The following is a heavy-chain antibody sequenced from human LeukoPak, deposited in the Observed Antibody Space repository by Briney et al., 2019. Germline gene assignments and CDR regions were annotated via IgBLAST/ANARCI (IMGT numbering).Heavy chain of an antibody. Sequence: MASETLSLACTISGDSITSSTYYWGWIRQPPGKGLEWIGSIYYSATTYCDPSLKSRVIISVDTSKNHFSLKLSSVTAADTAVYYCARYHRVDFSFDPWGQGGLGPVCS. CDR1: GDSITSSTYY. CDR2: IYYSATT. J-gene: IGHJ5*02. V-gene: IGHV4-39*02. D-gene: IGHD3/OR15-3a*01. CDR3: ARYHRVDFSFDP.